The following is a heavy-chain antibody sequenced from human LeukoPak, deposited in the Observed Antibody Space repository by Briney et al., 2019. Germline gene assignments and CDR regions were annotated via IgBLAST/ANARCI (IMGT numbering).Heavy chain of an antibody. J-gene: IGHJ1*01. CDR2: ISSRGGTI. CDR3: ARGGSSSGIIFQD. D-gene: IGHD3-22*01. Sequence: SGGSLRLSCAASGFTFSTYAMSWVRQAPGKGLEWVSYISSRGGTIYYADSVKDRFTISRDNAKNSLYLQMNSLRVEDTAVYYCARGGSSSGIIFQDWGQGTLVTVSS. CDR1: GFTFSTYA. V-gene: IGHV3-48*03.